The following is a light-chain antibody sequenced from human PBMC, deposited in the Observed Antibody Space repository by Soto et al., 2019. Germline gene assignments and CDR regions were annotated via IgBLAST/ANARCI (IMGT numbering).Light chain of an antibody. CDR1: SSDIGYSQY. V-gene: IGLV2-14*01. J-gene: IGLJ2*01. CDR3: NSYTSSTTLQ. Sequence: LTQPASVSGSPGQSITISCTGTSSDIGYSQYVSWYQQHPGKAPKLIIFEVYNRPSGTSDRFSGSKSGNTASLTISGLQAEDEAYYYCNSYTSSTTLQFGGGTKVTVL. CDR2: EVY.